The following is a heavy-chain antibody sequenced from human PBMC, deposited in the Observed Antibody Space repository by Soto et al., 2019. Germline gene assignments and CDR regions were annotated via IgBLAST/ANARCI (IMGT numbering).Heavy chain of an antibody. CDR1: GGSIRSSSY. Sequence: QLQLQESGPGLVKPSETLSLTCSVSGGSIRSSSYWGWIRQPPGKGLEWIGSIYSTGSTYYNPSLKSPVTISVDTSKNQFSLNLSSVTAADTAVYYCRRSSRFGTDVRGQGTAVTVSS. CDR3: RRSSRFGTDV. D-gene: IGHD6-13*01. CDR2: IYSTGST. J-gene: IGHJ6*02. V-gene: IGHV4-39*01.